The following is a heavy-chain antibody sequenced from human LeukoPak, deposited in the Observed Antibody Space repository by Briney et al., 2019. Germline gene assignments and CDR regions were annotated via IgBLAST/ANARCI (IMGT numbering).Heavy chain of an antibody. D-gene: IGHD4/OR15-4a*01. Sequence: SETLSLTCTVSGGSISSYYWSWIRQPPGKGLEWIGYIYYSGSTNYNPSLKSRVTISVDTSKNQFSLKLSSVTAADTAVYYCATSNSGDCYYYYMDVWGKGTTVTVSS. V-gene: IGHV4-59*01. CDR2: IYYSGST. CDR3: ATSNSGDCYYYYMDV. J-gene: IGHJ6*03. CDR1: GGSISSYY.